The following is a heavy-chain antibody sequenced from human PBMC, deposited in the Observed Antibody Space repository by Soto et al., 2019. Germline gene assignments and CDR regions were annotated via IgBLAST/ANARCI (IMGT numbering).Heavy chain of an antibody. D-gene: IGHD3-10*01. CDR1: GVSLSSGNW. CDR3: ARLVYDTRLNYMYFDF. CDR2: IFHDGTA. Sequence: SGTLSLTCAVSGVSLSSGNWWTWVRPSPQRGLEYIGEIFHDGTANYYPSFERRVAMSVDTSRNQFSLKLTSVTAADTAVYFCARLVYDTRLNYMYFDFWGPGTLVTVSS. J-gene: IGHJ4*02. V-gene: IGHV4-4*02.